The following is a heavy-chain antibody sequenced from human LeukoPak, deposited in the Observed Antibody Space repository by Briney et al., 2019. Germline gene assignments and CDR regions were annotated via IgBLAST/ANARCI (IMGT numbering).Heavy chain of an antibody. D-gene: IGHD1-26*01. Sequence: PGGSLRLSCAASGFTFSSYSMNWVGHAPGKGLEGVSFISSSGSYHYADSLKGRFTISRDNARNSLFLQMNSLRVEDTAVYYCATGGVGATSPLFIDYWGQGILVTVSS. CDR2: ISSSGSY. CDR3: ATGGVGATSPLFIDY. CDR1: GFTFSSYS. V-gene: IGHV3-21*01. J-gene: IGHJ4*02.